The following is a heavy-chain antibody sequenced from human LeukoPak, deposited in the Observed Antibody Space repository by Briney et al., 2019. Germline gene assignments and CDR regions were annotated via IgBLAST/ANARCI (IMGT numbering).Heavy chain of an antibody. Sequence: GGSLRLSCAASGFTFSSYAMHWVRQAPGKGLEWVAVISYDGSNKYYADSVKGRFTIPRDNSKNTLYLQMNSLRAEDTAVYYCARDIGNIGDYVRYFDYWGQGTLVTVSS. CDR2: ISYDGSNK. D-gene: IGHD4-17*01. CDR1: GFTFSSYA. J-gene: IGHJ4*02. CDR3: ARDIGNIGDYVRYFDY. V-gene: IGHV3-30-3*01.